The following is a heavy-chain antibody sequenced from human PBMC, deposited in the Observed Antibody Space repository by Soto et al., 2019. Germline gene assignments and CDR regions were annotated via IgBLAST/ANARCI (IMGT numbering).Heavy chain of an antibody. D-gene: IGHD3-9*01. V-gene: IGHV1-3*01. J-gene: IGHJ4*02. CDR1: GYTFTSYA. Sequence: ASVKVSCKASGYTFTSYAMHWVRQAPGQRLEWMGWINAGNGNTTYSQKFQGRVTITRDTSASTAYMELSSLRSEDTAVYYCARGNYDILTGYYQPKYYFDYWGQGTLVTVSS. CDR2: INAGNGNT. CDR3: ARGNYDILTGYYQPKYYFDY.